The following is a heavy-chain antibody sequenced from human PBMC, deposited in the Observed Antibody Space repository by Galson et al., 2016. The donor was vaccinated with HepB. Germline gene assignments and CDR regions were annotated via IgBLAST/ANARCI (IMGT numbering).Heavy chain of an antibody. CDR3: AKDPRGFYVAPFVQ. D-gene: IGHD3-16*01. CDR1: GFTFNNFG. CDR2: ISSSGAGT. V-gene: IGHV3-23*01. Sequence: SLRLSCAASGFTFNNFGMSWVRHVPGEGLEWVAGISSSGAGTHYTDSVKGRFTIFRDNSKNTLYLQMNSLRPEDTAIYYCAKDPRGFYVAPFVQWGQGTQVTVSS. J-gene: IGHJ4*02.